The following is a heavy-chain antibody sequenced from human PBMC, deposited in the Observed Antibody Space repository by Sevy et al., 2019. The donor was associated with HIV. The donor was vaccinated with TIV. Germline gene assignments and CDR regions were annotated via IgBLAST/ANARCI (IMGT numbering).Heavy chain of an antibody. CDR2: IKQDGSVK. D-gene: IGHD6-13*01. CDR1: GFTLNNYW. J-gene: IGHJ4*02. V-gene: IGHV3-7*01. Sequence: GGSLRLSCAASGFTLNNYWMNWVRQAPGKGLEWVANIKQDGSVKYYVDSVKGRFTFSRDNARNLVFLQMNSLRVEDTALYYCVRAIAADGSFWGQGTLVTVSS. CDR3: VRAIAADGSF.